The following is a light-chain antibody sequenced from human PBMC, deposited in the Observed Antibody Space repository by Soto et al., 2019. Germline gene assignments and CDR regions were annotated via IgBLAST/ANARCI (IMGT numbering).Light chain of an antibody. J-gene: IGKJ1*01. CDR1: QSVSNNY. CDR3: PQYGSSGT. CDR2: GAS. Sequence: EIVLTQSPGTLSLSPGERATLSCRASQSVSNNYLAWYQQKPGQAPRLLIYGASNRATGIPDRFSGSGSGTDFTLTISRLEPEDFAVYDCPQYGSSGTFGQGTKVDIK. V-gene: IGKV3-20*01.